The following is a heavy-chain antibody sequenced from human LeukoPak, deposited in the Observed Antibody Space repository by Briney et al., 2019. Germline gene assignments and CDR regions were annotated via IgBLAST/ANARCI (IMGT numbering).Heavy chain of an antibody. CDR1: GYTFTSYY. V-gene: IGHV1-46*01. CDR2: INPSGGST. J-gene: IGHJ4*02. CDR3: ARDGDLGDFREATPTPYYFDY. D-gene: IGHD2-15*01. Sequence: GASVKVSCKASGYTFTSYYMHWVRQAPGQGLEWMGIINPSGGSTSYAQKFQGRVTMTRDTSTSTVYMELSSLRSEDTAVYYCARDGDLGDFREATPTPYYFDYWGQGTLVTVSS.